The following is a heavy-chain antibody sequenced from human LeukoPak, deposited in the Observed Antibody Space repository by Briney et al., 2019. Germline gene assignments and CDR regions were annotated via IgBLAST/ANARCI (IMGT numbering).Heavy chain of an antibody. V-gene: IGHV3-7*01. J-gene: IGHJ4*02. CDR3: ARDKILGDSHFDH. CDR1: GYSSSNYW. CDR2: INQDGGEK. Sequence: PGGSLRLSRAAPGYSSSNYWMSWVPPAPGKGLEWVAHINQDGGEKHYVDSVKGRLTISRDNAKNSLYLQMNGLRADDTAVYYCARDKILGDSHFDHWGQGTLVTVSS. D-gene: IGHD2-15*01.